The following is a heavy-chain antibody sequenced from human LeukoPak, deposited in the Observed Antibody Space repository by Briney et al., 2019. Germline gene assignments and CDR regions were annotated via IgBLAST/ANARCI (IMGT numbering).Heavy chain of an antibody. V-gene: IGHV5-51*01. CDR2: IYPGDSDT. J-gene: IGHJ4*02. D-gene: IGHD6-13*01. CDR1: GYDFTNYW. CDR3: ARHRRAYSTTWLFDY. Sequence: GESLKISCRGSGYDFTNYWIAWVRQMPGKGLEWMGIIYPGDSDTRFSPSFQGQVTFSADKSISTAYLQWNSLKASDSAVYYCARHRRAYSTTWLFDYWGQGTLVTVSS.